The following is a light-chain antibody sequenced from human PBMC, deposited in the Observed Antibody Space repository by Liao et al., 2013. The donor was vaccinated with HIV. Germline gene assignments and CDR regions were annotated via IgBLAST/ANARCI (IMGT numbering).Light chain of an antibody. J-gene: IGLJ1*01. CDR1: NIGTKS. V-gene: IGLV3-21*01. Sequence: SYVLTQSPSVSVAPGETATITCGGHNIGTKSVHWYQQKPGQPPVMVIHYDSDRPSGIPARFSGSNSGNTATLTISGVEAGDEADYYCQVWDSKIDYVFGGGTKVTVL. CDR3: QVWDSKIDYV. CDR2: YDS.